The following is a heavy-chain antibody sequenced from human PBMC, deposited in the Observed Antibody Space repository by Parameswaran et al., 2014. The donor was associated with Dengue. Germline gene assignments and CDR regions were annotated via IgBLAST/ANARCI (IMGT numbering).Heavy chain of an antibody. Sequence: WVRQAPGQGLEWMGRIIPIVGTANYAQKFQGRVTITADKSTSTAYMELSSLRSGDTAVYYCARDTYRTYNWFDPWGQGTLVTVSS. CDR2: IIPIVGTA. V-gene: IGHV1-69*08. D-gene: IGHD2/OR15-2a*01. J-gene: IGHJ5*02. CDR3: ARDTYRTYNWFDP.